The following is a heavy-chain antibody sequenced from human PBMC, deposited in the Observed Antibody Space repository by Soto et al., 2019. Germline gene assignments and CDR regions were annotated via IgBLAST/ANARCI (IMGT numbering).Heavy chain of an antibody. CDR1: GGSISSGGYY. CDR2: IYYSGST. CDR3: ARYRYYDSSGSPTPYFDY. D-gene: IGHD3-22*01. V-gene: IGHV4-31*03. J-gene: IGHJ4*02. Sequence: SETLSLTCTVSGGSISSGGYYWSWIRQHPGKGLEWIGYIYYSGSTYYNPSLKSRVTISVDTSKNQFSLKLSSVTAADTAVYYCARYRYYDSSGSPTPYFDYWGQGTLVTVSS.